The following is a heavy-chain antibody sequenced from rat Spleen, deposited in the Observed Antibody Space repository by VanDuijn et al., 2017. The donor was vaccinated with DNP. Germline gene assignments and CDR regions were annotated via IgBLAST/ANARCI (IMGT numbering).Heavy chain of an antibody. D-gene: IGHD1-11*01. CDR3: ARGGYGDWFAY. CDR1: GFIFSDYY. Sequence: EVQLVESGGGLVQPGRSLKLSCATSGFIFSDYYMAWVRQAPKKGLEWVATISTSGSRTYYPDSVKGRFTISRDNAKSSLYLQMNSLKSEDTATYYCARGGYGDWFAYWGQGTLVTVSS. V-gene: IGHV5S23*01. J-gene: IGHJ3*01. CDR2: ISTSGSRT.